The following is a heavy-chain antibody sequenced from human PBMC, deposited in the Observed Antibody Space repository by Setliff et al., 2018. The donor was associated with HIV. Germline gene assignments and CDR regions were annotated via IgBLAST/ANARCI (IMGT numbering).Heavy chain of an antibody. Sequence: GGSLRLSCAASAFNFNSYTMSWVRQAPGKGLEWVPSISGSSNFIYYANSLKGRFTISRDNAKNSPYLQMTSLRAGDTAVYYCARDIGDVPERTVFDVWGQGTMVTVSS. J-gene: IGHJ3*01. CDR1: AFNFNSYT. CDR3: ARDIGDVPERTVFDV. D-gene: IGHD2-21*01. V-gene: IGHV3-21*04. CDR2: ISGSSNFI.